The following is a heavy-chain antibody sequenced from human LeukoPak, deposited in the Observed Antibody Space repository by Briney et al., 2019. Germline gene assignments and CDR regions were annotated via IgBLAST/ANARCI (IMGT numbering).Heavy chain of an antibody. CDR2: IYYSGST. J-gene: IGHJ4*02. V-gene: IGHV4-59*01. CDR1: GGSFSGYY. D-gene: IGHD3-3*01. CDR3: ARGFTIFGVAIDY. Sequence: SEALSLTCAVYGGSFSGYYWSWIRQPQGKGLEWIGYIYYSGSTNYNPSLKSRVTISVDTSKNQFSLKLSSVTAADTAVYYCARGFTIFGVAIDYWGQGTLVTVSS.